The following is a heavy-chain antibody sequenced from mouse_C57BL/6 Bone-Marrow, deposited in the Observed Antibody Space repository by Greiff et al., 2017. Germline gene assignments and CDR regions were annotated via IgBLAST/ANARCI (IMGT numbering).Heavy chain of an antibody. Sequence: EVQLQQSGPELVKPGASVKISCKASGYTFTDYYMNWVKQSHGKSLEWIGDINPNNGGTSYNQKFKGKATLTVYKSSSTAYMELRSLTSEDSAVYYCARRLLGGMDYWGQGTSVTVSS. V-gene: IGHV1-26*01. CDR1: GYTFTDYY. CDR3: ARRLLGGMDY. J-gene: IGHJ4*01. CDR2: INPNNGGT. D-gene: IGHD2-3*01.